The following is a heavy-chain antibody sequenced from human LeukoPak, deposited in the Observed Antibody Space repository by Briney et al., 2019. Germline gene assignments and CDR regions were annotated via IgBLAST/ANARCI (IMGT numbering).Heavy chain of an antibody. D-gene: IGHD6-13*01. V-gene: IGHV3-9*01. CDR2: ISWNSGST. CDR3: ARGDPYTIAAAGTADFDY. Sequence: GGSLRLSCAASGFTFDDYAMHWVRQAPGKGLEWVSGISWNSGSTGYADSVKGRFTISRDNAKNSLYLQMNSLIAEDTAVYYCARGDPYTIAAAGTADFDYWGQGTLVTVSS. CDR1: GFTFDDYA. J-gene: IGHJ4*02.